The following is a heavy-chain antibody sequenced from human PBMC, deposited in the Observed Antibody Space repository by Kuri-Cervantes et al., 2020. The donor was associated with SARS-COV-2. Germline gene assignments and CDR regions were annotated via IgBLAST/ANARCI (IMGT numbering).Heavy chain of an antibody. CDR3: ARNPSPSPSPYYYYLDV. CDR2: IIPIFGKT. D-gene: IGHD2-2*01. J-gene: IGHJ6*03. V-gene: IGHV1-69*05. CDR1: GGAFRRFG. Sequence: AVTVSCKASGGAFRRFGISGLRQAPGQGIEYVGGIIPIFGKTNFAQKFQGRVTFSTDESTSTAYLELSSLRSEDTAIYFCARNPSPSPSPYYYYLDVWGRGTTVTVSS.